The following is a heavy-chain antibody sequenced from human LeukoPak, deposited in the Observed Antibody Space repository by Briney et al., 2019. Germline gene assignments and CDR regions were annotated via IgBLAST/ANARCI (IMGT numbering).Heavy chain of an antibody. V-gene: IGHV1-69*13. CDR1: GGTFSSYA. D-gene: IGHD3-10*01. CDR3: AADLSFRVRGVITPDY. Sequence: ASVKVSCKASGGTFSSYAISWVRQAPGQGLEWMGGIIPIFGTANYAQKFQGRVTITADESTSTAYMELSSLRSEDTAVYYCAADLSFRVRGVITPDYWGQGTLVTVSS. CDR2: IIPIFGTA. J-gene: IGHJ4*02.